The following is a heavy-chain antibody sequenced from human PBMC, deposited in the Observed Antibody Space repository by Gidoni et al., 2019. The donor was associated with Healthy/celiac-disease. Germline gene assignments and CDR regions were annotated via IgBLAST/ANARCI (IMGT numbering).Heavy chain of an antibody. CDR1: GGSFCGYY. CDR2: SNHSGST. D-gene: IGHD4-17*01. V-gene: IGHV4-34*01. J-gene: IGHJ4*02. Sequence: QVQPQQWGAGLLKPSETLSLSWAVYGGSFCGYYWSWIRPPRGKGLEWIGESNHSGSTHYHPSLQRLVTISVDTSKTQFSLKLSSVTAADTAVYYCARDRDYGDYVFDYWGQGTLVTVSS. CDR3: ARDRDYGDYVFDY.